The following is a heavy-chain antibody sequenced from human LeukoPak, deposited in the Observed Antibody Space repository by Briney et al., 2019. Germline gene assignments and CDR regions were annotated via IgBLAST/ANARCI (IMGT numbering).Heavy chain of an antibody. CDR1: GGSISSYY. V-gene: IGHV4-59*01. J-gene: IGHJ3*01. Sequence: SETLSLTCTVSGGSISSYYWSWIRQPPGKGLEWIGYIYYSGSTNYNPSLKSRVTISVDTSKNQFSLRLISVTAADTALYYCTRLGYCSGGSCYRDAFDLWGQGTMVTVSS. D-gene: IGHD2-15*01. CDR3: TRLGYCSGGSCYRDAFDL. CDR2: IYYSGST.